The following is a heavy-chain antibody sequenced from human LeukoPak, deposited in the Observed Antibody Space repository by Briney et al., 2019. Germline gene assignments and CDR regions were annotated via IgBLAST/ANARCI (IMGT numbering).Heavy chain of an antibody. D-gene: IGHD1-14*01. Sequence: GGSLRLSCAASGFTFSSYWMTWVRQAPGKGLEWVANIKQDGSEKYYVDSVKGRFTIPRDNAKNSLYLQMNSLRAEDTAVYYCLRGVGNQGGYFDYWGQGTLVTVSS. CDR1: GFTFSSYW. V-gene: IGHV3-7*05. CDR2: IKQDGSEK. CDR3: LRGVGNQGGYFDY. J-gene: IGHJ4*02.